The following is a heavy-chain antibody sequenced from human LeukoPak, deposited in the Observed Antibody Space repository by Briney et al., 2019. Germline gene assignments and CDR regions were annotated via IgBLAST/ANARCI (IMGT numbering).Heavy chain of an antibody. V-gene: IGHV1-2*02. J-gene: IGHJ6*02. CDR3: AREDGSGSYGGYYYYYGMDV. D-gene: IGHD3-10*01. CDR2: INPNSGGT. Sequence: GASVKVSCKASGYTFTGYYMHWVRQAPGQGLEWMGWINPNSGGTNYAQKFQGRVTMTRDTSISTAYMELSRLRSDDTAVYYCAREDGSGSYGGYYYYYGMDVWGQGTTVTVSS. CDR1: GYTFTGYY.